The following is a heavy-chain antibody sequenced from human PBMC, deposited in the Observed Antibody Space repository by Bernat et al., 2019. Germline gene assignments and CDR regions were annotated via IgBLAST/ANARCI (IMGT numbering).Heavy chain of an antibody. J-gene: IGHJ4*02. Sequence: EVQLVQSGAEVKKPGESLKISCKGSGYSFTSYWIGWVRQMPGKGLEWMGIIYPGDSDTRYSPSFRGKVTSSAEKSISNACLQWRGLKASDTAMYYCARVVAGLYYFDYWGQGTLVTVSS. CDR1: GYSFTSYW. CDR3: ARVVAGLYYFDY. V-gene: IGHV5-51*01. D-gene: IGHD6-19*01. CDR2: IYPGDSDT.